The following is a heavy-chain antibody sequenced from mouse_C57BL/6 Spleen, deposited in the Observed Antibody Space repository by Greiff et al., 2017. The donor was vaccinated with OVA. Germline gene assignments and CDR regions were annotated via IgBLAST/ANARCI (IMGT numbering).Heavy chain of an antibody. CDR3: ARGPGDYYAMDY. V-gene: IGHV1-75*01. D-gene: IGHD3-3*01. CDR2: IFPGRGST. Sequence: QVQLQQSGPEVVKPGASVKISCKASGYTFTDYYINWVKQRPGQGLEWIGWIFPGRGSTYYNEKFEGKATLTVDKSSSTAHMLLSSLTSEDSAVYFCARGPGDYYAMDYWGQGTSVTVSS. CDR1: GYTFTDYY. J-gene: IGHJ4*01.